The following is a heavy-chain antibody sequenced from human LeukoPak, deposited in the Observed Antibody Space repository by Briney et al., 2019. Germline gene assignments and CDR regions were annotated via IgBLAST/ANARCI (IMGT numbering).Heavy chain of an antibody. Sequence: PSETLSLTCTVSGGSISSYYWSWIRQPPGKGLEWIGYIYYSGSTNYNPSLKSRVTISVDTSKNQFSLRLTSVTAADTAVYYCARVPYYYDGRFYSYYGMDVWGQGTTVTVSS. D-gene: IGHD3-22*01. CDR3: ARVPYYYDGRFYSYYGMDV. V-gene: IGHV4-59*12. J-gene: IGHJ6*02. CDR2: IYYSGST. CDR1: GGSISSYY.